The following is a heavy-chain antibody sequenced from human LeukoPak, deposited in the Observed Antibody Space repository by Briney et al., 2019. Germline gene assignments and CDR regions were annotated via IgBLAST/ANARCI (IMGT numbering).Heavy chain of an antibody. D-gene: IGHD1-26*01. V-gene: IGHV4-61*01. Sequence: SETLSLTCTVSGGSVSSGSYYWSWIRQPPGKRLEWIGYIYYTGSTTYNPSLKSRVNMSLDTSKNQFSLKLTSVTAADTAVYYCAREWITGGSYPRWFDPWGQGTLVTVSS. CDR2: IYYTGST. CDR3: AREWITGGSYPRWFDP. J-gene: IGHJ5*02. CDR1: GGSVSSGSYY.